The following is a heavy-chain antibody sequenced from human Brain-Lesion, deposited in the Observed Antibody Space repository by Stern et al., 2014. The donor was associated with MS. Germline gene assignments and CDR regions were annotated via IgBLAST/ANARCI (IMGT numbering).Heavy chain of an antibody. J-gene: IGHJ4*02. CDR2: IYYRGSP. CDR1: GGSISSSSYY. D-gene: IGHD3-10*01. V-gene: IGHV4-39*01. Sequence: VQLVESGPGLVKPSETLSLTCTVSGGSISSSSYYWGWIRQPPGKGLEWIGSIYYRGSPYYTPSRKSRVTISVDTSKNQFSLRLSSVTAADTAVYFCAKLWLGELPESPFDYWGQGTLVTVSS. CDR3: AKLWLGELPESPFDY.